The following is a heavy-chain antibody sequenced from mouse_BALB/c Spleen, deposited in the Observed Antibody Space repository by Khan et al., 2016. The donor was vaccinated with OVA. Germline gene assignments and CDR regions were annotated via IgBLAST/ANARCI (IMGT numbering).Heavy chain of an antibody. V-gene: IGHV3-2*02. D-gene: IGHD1-1*01. CDR3: ARSVTITTVVATDFDY. J-gene: IGHJ2*01. CDR1: GYSITSDYA. CDR2: LSYSGRT. Sequence: EVQLQESGPGLVKPSQSLSLTCTVTGYSITSDYAWNWIRQFPGNKLEWMGYLSYSGRTSYNPSLKSRISITRDTSNNQFFLQLNSVTTEDTATYYGARSVTITTVVATDFDYWGQGTTLTVSS.